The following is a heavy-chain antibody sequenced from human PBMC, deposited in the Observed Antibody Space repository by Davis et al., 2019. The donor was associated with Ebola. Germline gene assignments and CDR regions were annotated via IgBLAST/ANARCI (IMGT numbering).Heavy chain of an antibody. V-gene: IGHV3-33*01. Sequence: GESLKISCAASGFTFSSYGMHWVRQAPGKGLEWVAVIWYDGSNKYYADSVKGRFTISRDNSKNTLYLQMNSLRAEDTAVYYCARDPRYSNYFVGMDVWGQGTTVTVS. D-gene: IGHD4-11*01. CDR2: IWYDGSNK. CDR1: GFTFSSYG. J-gene: IGHJ6*02. CDR3: ARDPRYSNYFVGMDV.